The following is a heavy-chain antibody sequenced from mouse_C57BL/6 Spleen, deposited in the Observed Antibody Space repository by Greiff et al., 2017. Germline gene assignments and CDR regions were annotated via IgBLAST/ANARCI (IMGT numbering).Heavy chain of an antibody. V-gene: IGHV1-80*01. CDR1: GYAFSSYW. J-gene: IGHJ1*03. CDR3: ARSQANSDWYFDV. Sequence: QVQLQQSGAELVKPGASVKISCKASGYAFSSYWMNWVKQRPGQGLEWIGQIYPGDGDTNYNGKFKGKATLTADKSSSTAYMQLSSLTSEDSAVYFCARSQANSDWYFDVWGTGTTVTVSS. D-gene: IGHD4-1*01. CDR2: IYPGDGDT.